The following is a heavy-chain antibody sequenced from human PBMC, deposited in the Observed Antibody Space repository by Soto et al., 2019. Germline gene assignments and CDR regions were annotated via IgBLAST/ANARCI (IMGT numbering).Heavy chain of an antibody. V-gene: IGHV3-23*01. Sequence: EVQLLESGGGLVQPGGSLRLSCAASGCTFSSYAMSWVRQAPGKGLEWVSAISGSGGSTYYADSVKGRFTISRDNSKNTLYLQMNSLRTENTSVYYCARRSSGWYFDSWGQGTLVTVSS. CDR2: ISGSGGST. D-gene: IGHD6-19*01. CDR3: ARRSSGWYFDS. CDR1: GCTFSSYA. J-gene: IGHJ4*02.